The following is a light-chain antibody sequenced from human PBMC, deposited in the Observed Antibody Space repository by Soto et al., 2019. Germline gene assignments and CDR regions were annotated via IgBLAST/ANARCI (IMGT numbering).Light chain of an antibody. Sequence: QSVLTQPASVSGSPGQSITISCTGTSSDVGGYNYVSWYQQHPGKAPKLMIYDVSNRPSGVSNRFSGYKSGNTASLTISGLQDEDEADYYCSSYTSSSTLDVVFGGGTKLTV. J-gene: IGLJ2*01. CDR1: SSDVGGYNY. CDR3: SSYTSSSTLDVV. CDR2: DVS. V-gene: IGLV2-14*01.